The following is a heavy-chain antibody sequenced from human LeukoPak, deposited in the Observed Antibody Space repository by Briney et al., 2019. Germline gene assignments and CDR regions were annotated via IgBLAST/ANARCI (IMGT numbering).Heavy chain of an antibody. CDR3: AKGVGSYYGSGSLLY. V-gene: IGHV3-9*01. CDR2: ISWDSGSI. D-gene: IGHD3-10*01. J-gene: IGHJ4*02. Sequence: GGSLRLSCAASGFTFDDYAMHWVRQAPGKGLEGVSGISWDSGSIGYADSVKGRFTISRDNAKNSLYLQMNSLRAEDTALYYCAKGVGSYYGSGSLLYWGQGTLVTVSS. CDR1: GFTFDDYA.